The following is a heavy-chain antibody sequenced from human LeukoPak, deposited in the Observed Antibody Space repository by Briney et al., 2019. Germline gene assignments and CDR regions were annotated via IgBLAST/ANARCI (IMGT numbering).Heavy chain of an antibody. Sequence: GGSLRLSCVASGFTVGSNYMSWVRQAPGKGLEWVSVIYSGGSTYYADSVKGRSTISRDNSKNTLYLQMNSLRAEDTAVYYCARDADGLDYWGQGTLVTVSS. CDR3: ARDADGLDY. J-gene: IGHJ4*02. CDR1: GFTVGSNY. V-gene: IGHV3-53*01. CDR2: IYSGGST.